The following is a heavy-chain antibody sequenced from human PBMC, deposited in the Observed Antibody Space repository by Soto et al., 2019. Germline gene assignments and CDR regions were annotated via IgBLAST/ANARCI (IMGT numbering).Heavy chain of an antibody. CDR1: GFSLSTSGVG. CDR2: IYWDDDK. CDR3: ARTVGLVVVTSEDEYFQH. Sequence: SGPKLVNTPETLTQTCTFSGFSLSTSGVGVGWIRQPPGKALEWLAVIYWDDDKGYSPSLKNRLTITKDTSKNQVVLTMTNMDPVDTATYYCARTVGLVVVTSEDEYFQHWGQGTQVTVSS. J-gene: IGHJ1*01. V-gene: IGHV2-5*02. D-gene: IGHD2-15*01.